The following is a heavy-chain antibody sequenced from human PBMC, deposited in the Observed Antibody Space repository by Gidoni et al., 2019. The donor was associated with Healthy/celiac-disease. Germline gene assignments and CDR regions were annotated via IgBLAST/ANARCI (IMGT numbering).Heavy chain of an antibody. CDR2: ISYDGSNK. V-gene: IGHV3-30*18. CDR3: AKDLAPYVVVVAATDY. D-gene: IGHD2-15*01. CDR1: GFTFSSSV. Sequence: QVQLVESGGGVVQHGRSLRLACEASGFTFSSSVMHWVRQAPGKGLEWVAVISYDGSNKYYAYSVKGRFTISRDNSKNTLYLQMNSLRAEDTAVYYCAKDLAPYVVVVAATDYWGQGTLVTVSS. J-gene: IGHJ4*02.